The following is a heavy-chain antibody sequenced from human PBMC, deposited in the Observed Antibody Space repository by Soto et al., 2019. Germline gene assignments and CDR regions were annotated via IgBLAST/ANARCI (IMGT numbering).Heavy chain of an antibody. CDR3: ALTYSSSWYHWWFDP. D-gene: IGHD6-13*01. J-gene: IGHJ5*02. CDR2: IIPIFGTA. CDR1: GGTFSSYA. V-gene: IGHV1-69*01. Sequence: KISCKASGGTFSSYAISWVRQAPGQGLEWMGGIIPIFGTANYAQKFQGRVTITADESTSTAYMELSSLRSEDTAVYYCALTYSSSWYHWWFDPWGQGTLVTVSS.